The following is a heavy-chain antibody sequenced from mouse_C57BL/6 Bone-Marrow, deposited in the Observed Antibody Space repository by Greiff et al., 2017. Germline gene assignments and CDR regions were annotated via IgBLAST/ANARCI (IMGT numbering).Heavy chain of an antibody. CDR1: GYTFTDYN. J-gene: IGHJ3*01. D-gene: IGHD2-12*01. Sequence: VQLQQSGPELVKPGASVKMSCKASGYTFTDYNMHWVKQSPGKSLAWIGYINPTNGGTSYNQKFKGKATLTVNKSSSTAYMELRSLTSDDSAVYYCAISYCYGPPWFAYWGQGTLVTVSA. V-gene: IGHV1-22*01. CDR3: AISYCYGPPWFAY. CDR2: INPTNGGT.